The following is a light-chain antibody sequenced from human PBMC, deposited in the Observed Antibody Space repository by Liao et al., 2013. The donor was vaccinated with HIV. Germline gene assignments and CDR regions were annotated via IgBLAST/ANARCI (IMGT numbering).Light chain of an antibody. Sequence: SYELTQPPSVSVFPGQTASITCSGDDLGSKYVCWYQQRPGQSPILVIFQDKKRPSGIPARFSGFNSGNTASLTISGTQAIDEADYYCQTWDSTSYVFGTGTKVIVL. V-gene: IGLV3-1*01. CDR1: DLGSKY. J-gene: IGLJ1*01. CDR3: QTWDSTSYV. CDR2: QDK.